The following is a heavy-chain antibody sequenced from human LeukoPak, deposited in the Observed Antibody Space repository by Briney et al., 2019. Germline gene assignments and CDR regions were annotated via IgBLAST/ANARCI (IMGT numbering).Heavy chain of an antibody. CDR1: GFTFSSYW. Sequence: GGSLRLSCAASGFTFSSYWMHWVRQAPGKGLVWISRINSDGSSTTYADSVKGRFTISRDNVKNTLYLQMNILRAEDTAGYYCERRWWKLRDGGVTWGQGTLVTVS. CDR3: ERRWWKLRDGGVT. D-gene: IGHD2-15*01. V-gene: IGHV3-74*01. CDR2: INSDGSST. J-gene: IGHJ5*02.